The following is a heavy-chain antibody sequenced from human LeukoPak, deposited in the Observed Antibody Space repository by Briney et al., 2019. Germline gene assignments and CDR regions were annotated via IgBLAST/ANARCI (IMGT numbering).Heavy chain of an antibody. J-gene: IGHJ4*02. Sequence: SETLSLTCTVSGGSISGYYWSWIRQPPGKGLEWIGYIYYSGSTNYNPSLKSRVTISVDTSKNQFSLKLSSVTAADTAVYYCARADLGLLGCWGQGTLVTVSS. V-gene: IGHV4-59*01. D-gene: IGHD3-10*02. CDR1: GGSISGYY. CDR3: ARADLGLLGC. CDR2: IYYSGST.